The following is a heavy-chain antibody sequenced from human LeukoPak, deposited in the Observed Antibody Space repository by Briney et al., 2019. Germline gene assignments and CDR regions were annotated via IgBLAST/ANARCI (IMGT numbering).Heavy chain of an antibody. J-gene: IGHJ4*02. V-gene: IGHV3-15*01. D-gene: IGHD4-17*01. CDR1: GFTFSSYS. Sequence: GGSLRLSCAASGFTFSSYSMTWVRQAPGKGVEWVGRIKSKTDGGTTDYAAPVKGRFTISRDDSKNTLYLQMNSLKTEDTAVYYCTYGDYLDYWGQGTLVTVSS. CDR2: IKSKTDGGTT. CDR3: TYGDYLDY.